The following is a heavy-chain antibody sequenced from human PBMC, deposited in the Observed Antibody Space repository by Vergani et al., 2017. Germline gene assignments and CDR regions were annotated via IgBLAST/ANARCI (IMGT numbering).Heavy chain of an antibody. CDR2: IHYSENT. Sequence: QVQLQESGPGLVKSSETLSLTCSVSFDSIRKLYCNWIRQPPGKGLEWIGSIHYSENTNYNPSLMTRVTISVDTYKNQFSLTLTAVTAADTAVYYCASDTHSGQRADRWGQGILVTVTS. J-gene: IGHJ5*02. CDR3: ASDTHSGQRADR. CDR1: FDSIRKLY. D-gene: IGHD6-19*01. V-gene: IGHV4-59*11.